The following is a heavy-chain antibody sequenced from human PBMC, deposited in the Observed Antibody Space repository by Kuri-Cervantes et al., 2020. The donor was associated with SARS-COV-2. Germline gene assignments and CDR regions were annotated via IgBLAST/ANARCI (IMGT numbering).Heavy chain of an antibody. J-gene: IGHJ6*02. CDR2: IIPIFGTA. V-gene: IGHV1-69*13. CDR3: ARDRGSYSGYGPNLSYYYYGMDV. D-gene: IGHD5-12*01. CDR1: GGTFSSYA. Sequence: SVKVSCKASGGTFSSYAISWVRQAPGQGLEWMGGIIPIFGTANYAQKFQGRVTITADESTSTAYMELSSLRSEDTAVYYCARDRGSYSGYGPNLSYYYYGMDVWGQGTTVTVSS.